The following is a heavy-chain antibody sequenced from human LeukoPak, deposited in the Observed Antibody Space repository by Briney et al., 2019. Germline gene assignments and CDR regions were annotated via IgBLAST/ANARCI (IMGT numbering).Heavy chain of an antibody. Sequence: GGSLRLSCAASGFTFSSYWMSWVRQAPGKGLEWVANIKQDGSEKYYVDSVEGRFTISRDNAKNSLYLQMNSLRAEDTAVYYCARLPEAYYDFWSGYSYYFDYWGQGTLVTVSS. CDR3: ARLPEAYYDFWSGYSYYFDY. CDR2: IKQDGSEK. V-gene: IGHV3-7*01. D-gene: IGHD3-3*01. J-gene: IGHJ4*02. CDR1: GFTFSSYW.